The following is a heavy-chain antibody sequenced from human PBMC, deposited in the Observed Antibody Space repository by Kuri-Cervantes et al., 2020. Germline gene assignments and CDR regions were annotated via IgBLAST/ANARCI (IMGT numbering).Heavy chain of an antibody. CDR2: LSGTLKTI. CDR1: GFSFSSYS. J-gene: IGHJ5*02. CDR3: ARQAPGYSSTWYFDL. D-gene: IGHD2-2*01. V-gene: IGHV3-48*01. Sequence: GESLKISCAASGFSFSSYSMNWVRQAPGKGLEWVSYLSGTLKTIYYTDSVKGRFTISRDNDKKSVYLQMNNLRAEDTAVYYCARQAPGYSSTWYFDLWGQGTLVTVSS.